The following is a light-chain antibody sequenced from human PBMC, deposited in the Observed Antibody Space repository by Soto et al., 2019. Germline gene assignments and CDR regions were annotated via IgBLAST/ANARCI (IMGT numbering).Light chain of an antibody. CDR3: SSYTSSSTYV. Sequence: QSALTQPASVSGYPGQSITISCTGTSSDVGGYNYVSWYQQHPGKAPKLMIYEVSNRPSGVSNRFSGSKSGNTASLTISGLQAEDDADYYCSSYTSSSTYVFGTGTKLTVL. J-gene: IGLJ1*01. V-gene: IGLV2-14*01. CDR2: EVS. CDR1: SSDVGGYNY.